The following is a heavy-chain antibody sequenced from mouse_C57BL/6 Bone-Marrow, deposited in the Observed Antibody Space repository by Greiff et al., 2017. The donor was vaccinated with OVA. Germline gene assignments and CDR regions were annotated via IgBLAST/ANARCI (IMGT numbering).Heavy chain of an antibody. CDR2: IDPETGGT. J-gene: IGHJ2*01. CDR1: GYTFTDYE. Sequence: QVQLKQSGAELVRPGASVTLSCKASGYTFTDYEMHWVKQTPVHGLEWIGAIDPETGGTAYNQKFKGKAILTADKSSSTAYMELRSLTSEDSAVYYCTRDDYDVDYWGQGTTLTVSS. CDR3: TRDDYDVDY. V-gene: IGHV1-15*01. D-gene: IGHD2-4*01.